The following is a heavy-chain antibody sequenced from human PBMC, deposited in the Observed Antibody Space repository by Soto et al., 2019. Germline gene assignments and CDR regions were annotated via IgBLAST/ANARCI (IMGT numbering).Heavy chain of an antibody. J-gene: IGHJ4*02. CDR2: IIPIFGTA. Sequence: SVKVSCKASGGTFSSYAISWVRQAPGQGLEWMGGIIPIFGTANYAQKFQGRVTITADESTSTAYMELSSLRSEDTAVYYCASPRLPFASGPTGILDYCGQGTLVTVSS. V-gene: IGHV1-69*13. CDR1: GGTFSSYA. CDR3: ASPRLPFASGPTGILDY. D-gene: IGHD4-17*01.